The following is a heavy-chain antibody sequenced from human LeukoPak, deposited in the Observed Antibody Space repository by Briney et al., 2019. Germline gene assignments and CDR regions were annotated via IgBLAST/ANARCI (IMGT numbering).Heavy chain of an antibody. Sequence: PGGSLRLSCAASGFTFSSYSMNWVRRAPGKGLEWVSSISSSSSYIYYADSVKGRFTIYRDNAKNSLYLQMNSLRAEDTAVYYCSKDQLLYDNWFDPWGQGILVTVSS. V-gene: IGHV3-21*01. CDR1: GFTFSSYS. CDR2: ISSSSSYI. J-gene: IGHJ5*02. D-gene: IGHD2-2*02. CDR3: SKDQLLYDNWFDP.